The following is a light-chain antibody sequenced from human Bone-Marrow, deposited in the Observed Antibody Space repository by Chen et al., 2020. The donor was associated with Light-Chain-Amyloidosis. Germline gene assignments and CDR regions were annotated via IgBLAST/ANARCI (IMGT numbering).Light chain of an antibody. Sequence: IVMTQSPLSLPVTPGEPASISCRSSQSLVHRKEYNYLSLYLQKPGQSPQVLIYLGSIRASGVPDRYSGSGSATDFTLKISRVEADDVGVYYCMQALQTPRTFGQGTKVEIK. V-gene: IGKV2-28*01. CDR2: LGS. CDR3: MQALQTPRT. CDR1: QSLVHRKEYNY. J-gene: IGKJ1*01.